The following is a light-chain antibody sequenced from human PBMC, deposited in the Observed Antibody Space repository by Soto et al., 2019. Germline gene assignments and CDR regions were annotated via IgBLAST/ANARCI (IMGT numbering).Light chain of an antibody. CDR3: QQYDNLPLT. Sequence: DLPMSQSPSSLSASVGDRVTITCQASQDISNYLNWYQQKPGKAPKLLIYDASNLETGVPSRFSGSGSGTDFTFTISSLQPEDIATYYCQQYDNLPLTFGGGTKVDIK. CDR2: DAS. J-gene: IGKJ4*01. CDR1: QDISNY. V-gene: IGKV1-33*01.